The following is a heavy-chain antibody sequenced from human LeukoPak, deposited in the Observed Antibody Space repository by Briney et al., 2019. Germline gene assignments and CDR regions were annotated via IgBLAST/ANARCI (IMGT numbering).Heavy chain of an antibody. CDR3: ARALIVVVPAAISPMDV. CDR1: GGSFSGYY. J-gene: IGHJ6*03. V-gene: IGHV4-34*01. Sequence: SETLSLTCAVYGGSFSGYYWSWIRQPPGMGLEWIGEINHSGSTNYNPSLKSRVTISVDTSKNQFSLKLSSVTAADTAVYYCARALIVVVPAAISPMDVWGKGTTVTVSS. D-gene: IGHD2-2*01. CDR2: INHSGST.